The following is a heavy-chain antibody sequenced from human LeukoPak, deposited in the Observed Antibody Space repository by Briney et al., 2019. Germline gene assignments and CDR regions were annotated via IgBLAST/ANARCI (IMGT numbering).Heavy chain of an antibody. CDR2: INPNSGGT. CDR1: GYTFTGYY. Sequence: ASVKVSCKASGYTFTGYYMHWVRQAPRQGLEWMGRINPNSGGTNYAQKFQGRVTMTRDTSISTAYMELSRLRSDDTAVYYCARLYYYDSSGYYSPDYWGQGTLVTVSS. V-gene: IGHV1-2*06. CDR3: ARLYYYDSSGYYSPDY. J-gene: IGHJ4*02. D-gene: IGHD3-22*01.